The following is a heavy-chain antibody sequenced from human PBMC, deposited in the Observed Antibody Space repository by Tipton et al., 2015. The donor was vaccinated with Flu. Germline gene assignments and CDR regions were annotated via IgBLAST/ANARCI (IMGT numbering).Heavy chain of an antibody. V-gene: IGHV3-30*19. CDR1: GFNFNTYG. J-gene: IGHJ4*02. Sequence: SGFNFNTYGMHWVRQAPGKGLEWVALIGYDGSHKYDADSVKGRFTISRDNSKNTMFLQMNSLRSEDTAVYYCARFILGARFDYWGRGTLVTVSS. CDR3: ARFILGARFDY. D-gene: IGHD1-26*01. CDR2: IGYDGSHK.